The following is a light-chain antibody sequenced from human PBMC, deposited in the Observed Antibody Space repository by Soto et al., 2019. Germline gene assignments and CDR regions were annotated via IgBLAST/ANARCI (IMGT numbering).Light chain of an antibody. J-gene: IGLJ1*01. CDR1: SSNIGAGYD. V-gene: IGLV1-40*01. CDR3: QSFDSSLSGFYV. Sequence: QSVLTQPPSVSGAPGQRVTISCTGSSSNIGAGYDVHWYQQLPGSAPKLLIYDNNIRPSGVPARFSGSKSATSASLAITGLQAEDEAEYYCQSFDSSLSGFYVFXTGTKVTVL. CDR2: DNN.